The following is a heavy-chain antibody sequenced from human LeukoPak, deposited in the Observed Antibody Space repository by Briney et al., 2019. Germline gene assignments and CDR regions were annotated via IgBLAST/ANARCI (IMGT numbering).Heavy chain of an antibody. D-gene: IGHD3-22*01. J-gene: IGHJ5*02. CDR3: ARHGDYDSSGYYPNWFDP. CDR2: ITSSGTYI. CDR1: GFTFNNYN. Sequence: GGSLRLSCAASGFTFNNYNMNWVRQAPGKALEWVSSITSSGTYIFYADSVKGRFTISRDNAKNSLYLQMDSLGPEDTAVYYCARHGDYDSSGYYPNWFDPWGQGTLVTVSS. V-gene: IGHV3-21*01.